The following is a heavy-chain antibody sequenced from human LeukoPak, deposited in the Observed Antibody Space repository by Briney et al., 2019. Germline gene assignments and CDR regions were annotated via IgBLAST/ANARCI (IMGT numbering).Heavy chain of an antibody. CDR3: ARVVSSSWNPALRFDP. J-gene: IGHJ5*02. V-gene: IGHV4-34*01. D-gene: IGHD6-13*01. CDR2: INHSGST. CDR1: GVSISTFY. Sequence: SETLSLTCTVSGVSISTFYWSWIRQPPGKGLEWIGEINHSGSTNYNPSLKSRVTISVDTSKNQFSLKLSSVTAADTAVYYCARVVSSSWNPALRFDPWGQGTLVTVSS.